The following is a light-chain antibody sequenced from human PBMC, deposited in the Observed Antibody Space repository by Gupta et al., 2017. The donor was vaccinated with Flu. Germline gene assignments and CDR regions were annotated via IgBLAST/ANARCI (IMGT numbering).Light chain of an antibody. CDR1: QSISTY. CDR2: AAS. J-gene: IGKJ2*01. V-gene: IGKV1-39*01. CDR3: QQTDSHPHN. Sequence: IQMTRSPSSLSPSVGDRLTVTCRASQSISTYLNWYQQKPGKVPQLLIYAASNLQSGVPSRFGGSGSGTDFTLTISSLQPKDSATYYCQQTDSHPHNFGQGTKLEIK.